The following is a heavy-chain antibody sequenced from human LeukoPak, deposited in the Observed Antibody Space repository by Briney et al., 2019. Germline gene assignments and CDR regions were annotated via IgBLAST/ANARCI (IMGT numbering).Heavy chain of an antibody. CDR1: GFTFRTYE. CDR3: AGNLGLGLYFVH. V-gene: IGHV3-48*03. Sequence: GGSLRLSCAPSGFTFRTYEMNWVRQAPGKGLEWISYISSSGNTIYYADSVRGRFTISRDNAKNSLSLQMNSLRAEDAAVYYCAGNLGLGLYFVHWGQGTLVAVSS. J-gene: IGHJ4*02. D-gene: IGHD7-27*01. CDR2: ISSSGNTI.